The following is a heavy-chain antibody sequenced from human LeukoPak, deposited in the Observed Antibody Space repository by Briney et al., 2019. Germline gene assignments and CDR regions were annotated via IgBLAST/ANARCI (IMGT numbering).Heavy chain of an antibody. CDR2: IYHSGST. J-gene: IGHJ4*02. Sequence: SETLSLTCTVSGGSISSGGYYWSWIRQPPGKGLEWIGYIYHSGSTCYNPSLKSRVTISVDRSKNQFSLKLSSVTAADTAVYYCARLGGYYFDYWGQGTLVTVSS. CDR3: ARLGGYYFDY. D-gene: IGHD1-26*01. V-gene: IGHV4-30-2*01. CDR1: GGSISSGGYY.